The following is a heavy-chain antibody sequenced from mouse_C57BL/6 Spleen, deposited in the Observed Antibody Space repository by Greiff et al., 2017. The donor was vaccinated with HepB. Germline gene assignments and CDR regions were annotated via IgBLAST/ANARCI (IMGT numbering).Heavy chain of an antibody. CDR2: INPGSGGT. CDR1: GYAFTNYL. V-gene: IGHV1-54*01. CDR3: ARAGNDYFDY. J-gene: IGHJ2*01. D-gene: IGHD4-1*01. Sequence: QVQLKQSGAELVRPGTSVKVSCKASGYAFTNYLIEWVKQRPGQGLEWIGVINPGSGGTNYNEKFKGKATLTADKSSSTAYMQLSSLTSEDSAVYFGARAGNDYFDYWGQGTTLTVSS.